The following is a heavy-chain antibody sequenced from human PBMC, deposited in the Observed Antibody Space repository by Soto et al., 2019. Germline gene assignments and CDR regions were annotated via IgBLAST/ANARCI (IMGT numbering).Heavy chain of an antibody. CDR3: AKDYPRSGSPTWEFDY. J-gene: IGHJ4*02. V-gene: IGHV3-23*01. CDR2: IDSAGGT. Sequence: GGSLRLSCVASGFSLSTYAMSWVRQAPGKGLEWVSTIDSAGGTSYADSVKGRFTISRDNSKNTLYLHMNSLRAEDTAVYFCAKDYPRSGSPTWEFDYWGQGTLVTVSS. D-gene: IGHD3-10*01. CDR1: GFSLSTYA.